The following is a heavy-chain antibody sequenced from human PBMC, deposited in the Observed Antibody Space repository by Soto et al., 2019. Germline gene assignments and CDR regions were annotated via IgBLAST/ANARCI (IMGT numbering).Heavy chain of an antibody. CDR3: AKDFSREWELPNSYYYGLDV. J-gene: IGHJ6*02. D-gene: IGHD1-26*01. CDR1: GFTFSSYG. V-gene: IGHV3-30*18. CDR2: ISYDGSNK. Sequence: QVQLVVSGGGVVQPGRSLRLSCAASGFTFSSYGMHWVRQAPGKGLEWVAVISYDGSNKYYGDSVKGRFAISRDTSKNTLYLQKNSMRGEGAAEYHGAKDFSREWELPNSYYYGLDVWGQGTTVSVSS.